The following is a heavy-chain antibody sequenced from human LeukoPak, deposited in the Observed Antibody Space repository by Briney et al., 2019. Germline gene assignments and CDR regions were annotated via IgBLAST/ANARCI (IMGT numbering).Heavy chain of an antibody. J-gene: IGHJ4*02. Sequence: PSETLSLTCAVYGGSFSGYYWSWIRQPPGRGLEWIGEINHSGSTNYNPSLKSRVTISVDTSKNQFPLKLSSVTAADTAVYYCASRVVPAANYFDYWGQGTLVTVSS. CDR3: ASRVVPAANYFDY. CDR2: INHSGST. V-gene: IGHV4-34*01. D-gene: IGHD2-2*01. CDR1: GGSFSGYY.